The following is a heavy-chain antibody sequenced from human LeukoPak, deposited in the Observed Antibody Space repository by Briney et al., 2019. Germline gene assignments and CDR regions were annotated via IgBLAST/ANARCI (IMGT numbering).Heavy chain of an antibody. CDR2: IIPIFGTA. D-gene: IGHD3-9*01. Sequence: SVKVSCKASGGTFSSYAISWVRQAPGQGLEWMGGIIPIFGTANYAQKFQGRVTITADESTSTAYMELSSLRSEDTAVYYCAKGADDILTGYYLYYFDYWGQGTLVTVSS. V-gene: IGHV1-69*13. J-gene: IGHJ4*02. CDR1: GGTFSSYA. CDR3: AKGADDILTGYYLYYFDY.